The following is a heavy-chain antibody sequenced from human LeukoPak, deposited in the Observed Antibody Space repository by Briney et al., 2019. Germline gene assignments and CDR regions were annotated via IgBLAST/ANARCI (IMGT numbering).Heavy chain of an antibody. CDR3: ARDNWNYGSSMDV. CDR2: IYHSGST. Sequence: SETLSLTCAVSGGSISSGGYSWSWIRQPPGKGLEWIGYIYHSGSTYYNPSLKSRVTISVDRSKNQFSLKLSSVTAADTAVYHCARDNWNYGSSMDVWGQGTTVTVSS. J-gene: IGHJ6*02. V-gene: IGHV4-30-2*01. CDR1: GGSISSGGYS. D-gene: IGHD1-7*01.